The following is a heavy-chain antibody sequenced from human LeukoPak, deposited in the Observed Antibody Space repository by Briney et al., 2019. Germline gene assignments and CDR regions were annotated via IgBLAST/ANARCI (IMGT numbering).Heavy chain of an antibody. Sequence: SETLSLTCTVSGGSISTDYWNWIRQPAGKGLEWIGHIYTTGSTTNNPSLKSRVTMSIDTSNNQSSLKLSSVTAADTAVYYCARRRPAAGFDYWGQGIRVTVSS. CDR1: GGSISTDY. CDR2: IYTTGST. J-gene: IGHJ4*02. V-gene: IGHV4-4*07. CDR3: ARRRPAAGFDY. D-gene: IGHD6-13*01.